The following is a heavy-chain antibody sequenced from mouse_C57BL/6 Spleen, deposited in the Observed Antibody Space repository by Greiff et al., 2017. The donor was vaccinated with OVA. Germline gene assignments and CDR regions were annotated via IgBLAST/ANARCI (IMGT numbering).Heavy chain of an antibody. Sequence: EVNLVESGGGLVKPGGSLKLSCAASGFTFSSYAMSWVRQTPEKRLEWVATISDGGSYTYYPDNVKGRFTISRDNAKNNLYLQMSHLRSEDTAMYYCARDSPDGYYWYFDVWGTGTTVTVSS. CDR2: ISDGGSYT. CDR1: GFTFSSYA. D-gene: IGHD2-3*01. V-gene: IGHV5-4*01. CDR3: ARDSPDGYYWYFDV. J-gene: IGHJ1*03.